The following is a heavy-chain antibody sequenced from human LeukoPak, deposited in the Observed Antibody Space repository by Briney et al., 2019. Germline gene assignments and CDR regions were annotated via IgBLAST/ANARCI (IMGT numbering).Heavy chain of an antibody. CDR1: GYTFTSYA. D-gene: IGHD4-17*01. Sequence: ASVKVSCKASGYTFTSYAMHWVRQAPGQRLEWMGWINAGNGNTKYSQKFQGRVTITRDTSASTAYMELSSLRSEDTAVYYCARRPPKYGDLDYWGQGTLVTVSS. J-gene: IGHJ4*02. CDR2: INAGNGNT. CDR3: ARRPPKYGDLDY. V-gene: IGHV1-3*01.